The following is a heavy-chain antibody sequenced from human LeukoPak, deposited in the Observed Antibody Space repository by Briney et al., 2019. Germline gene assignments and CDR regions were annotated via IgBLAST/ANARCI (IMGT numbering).Heavy chain of an antibody. CDR2: IIPILGIA. CDR3: AGIDYYDSSGPYYFDY. V-gene: IGHV1-69*04. D-gene: IGHD3-22*01. Sequence: SVKVSCKASGGTFSSYAISWVRQAPGQGPEWMGRIIPILGIANYAQKFQGRVTITADKSTSTAYMELSSLRSEDTAVYYCAGIDYYDSSGPYYFDYWGQGTLVTVSS. J-gene: IGHJ4*02. CDR1: GGTFSSYA.